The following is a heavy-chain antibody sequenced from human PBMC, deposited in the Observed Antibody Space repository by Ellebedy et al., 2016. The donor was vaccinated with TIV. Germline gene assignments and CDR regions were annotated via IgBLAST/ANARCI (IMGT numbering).Heavy chain of an antibody. CDR2: ISYSGST. V-gene: IGHV4-59*01. CDR3: ARGRGGFNLYYGMDV. D-gene: IGHD6-25*01. Sequence: GSLRLXXTVSGGSISSYYWNWIRQPPGKGLEWIGYISYSGSTNYNPSLKSRVTISVDTSENQFSLNLSSVTAADTAVYYCARGRGGFNLYYGMDVWGQGTTVTVSS. CDR1: GGSISSYY. J-gene: IGHJ6*02.